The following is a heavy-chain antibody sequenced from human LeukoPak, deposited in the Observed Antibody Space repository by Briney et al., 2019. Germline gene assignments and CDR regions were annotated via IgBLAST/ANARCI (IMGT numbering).Heavy chain of an antibody. CDR2: ISSSSSTI. Sequence: PGGSLRLSCAASGFTFSRSNMNWVRQAPEKGLEWVSYISSSSSTIYYADSVKGRFTVSRDNAKNSLYLQMNSLRAEDTAVYYCARDRYYYDSSGSCFDYWGQGTLVTVSS. V-gene: IGHV3-48*01. CDR3: ARDRYYYDSSGSCFDY. D-gene: IGHD3-22*01. CDR1: GFTFSRSN. J-gene: IGHJ4*02.